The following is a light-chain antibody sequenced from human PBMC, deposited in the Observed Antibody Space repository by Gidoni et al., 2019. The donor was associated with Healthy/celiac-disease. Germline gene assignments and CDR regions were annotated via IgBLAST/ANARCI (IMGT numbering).Light chain of an antibody. J-gene: IGLJ2*01. CDR2: QDS. V-gene: IGLV3-1*01. Sequence: SYELSQPPSVYVSPGQTASITCSGDKLVDKYACWYQQKPGQSPVLVIYQDSKRPSGIPERFSGSNSGNTATLTISGTQAMDEADYYCQAWDSSTVVFGGGTKLTVL. CDR1: KLVDKY. CDR3: QAWDSSTVV.